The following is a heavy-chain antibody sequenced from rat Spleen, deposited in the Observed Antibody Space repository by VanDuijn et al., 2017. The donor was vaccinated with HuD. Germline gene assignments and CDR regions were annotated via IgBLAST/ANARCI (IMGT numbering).Heavy chain of an antibody. D-gene: IGHD1-9*01. Sequence: EVQLVESGGGLVQPGRSLKLSCAASGFTFSDYSMAWVRQAPKKGPEWVATVIYDGSSTYSRDSVKGRFPISRDNAKSTLYLQMDSLRSEDTTTYYCARHPTYYGFDGDWFACWGQGTLVTVSS. J-gene: IGHJ3*01. V-gene: IGHV5-17*01. CDR3: ARHPTYYGFDGDWFAC. CDR2: VIYDGSST. CDR1: GFTFSDYS.